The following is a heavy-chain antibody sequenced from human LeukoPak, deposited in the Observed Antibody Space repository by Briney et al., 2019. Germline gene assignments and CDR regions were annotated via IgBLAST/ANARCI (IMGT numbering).Heavy chain of an antibody. CDR1: GFTFSSYA. CDR2: ISGNSGST. D-gene: IGHD3-10*01. V-gene: IGHV3-23*01. Sequence: PGGSLRLSCAASGFTFSSYAMSWVRQAPGKGLEWVSAISGNSGSTYYADSVKGRFTISRDNSKSTLYLQMNSLRAEDTALYYCAKAYGSGSYYDYYYYMHVWGKGITVTVSS. J-gene: IGHJ6*03. CDR3: AKAYGSGSYYDYYYYMHV.